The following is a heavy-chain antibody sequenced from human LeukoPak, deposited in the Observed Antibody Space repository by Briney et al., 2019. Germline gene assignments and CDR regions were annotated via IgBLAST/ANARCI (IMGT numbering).Heavy chain of an antibody. Sequence: SETLSLTCTVSGASVTNHYCTWIRQPPGERLEWIGEINHSGSTNYNPSLKSRVTISVDTSKNQFSLKLSSVTAADTAVYYCARGLRYYGSGSGNWFDPWGQGTLVTVSS. J-gene: IGHJ5*02. CDR1: GASVTNHY. CDR3: ARGLRYYGSGSGNWFDP. CDR2: INHSGST. V-gene: IGHV4-34*01. D-gene: IGHD3-10*01.